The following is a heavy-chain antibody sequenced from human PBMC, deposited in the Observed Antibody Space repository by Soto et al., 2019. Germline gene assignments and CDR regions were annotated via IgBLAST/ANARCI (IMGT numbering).Heavy chain of an antibody. CDR1: GFTLSTYV. V-gene: IGHV3-23*01. J-gene: IGHJ4*02. Sequence: EVQLLESGGGLVQPGGSLRLSCAASGFTLSTYVMSWVRQAPGKGLEWVSAISASGGTTYYADSVKGRFIISRDNXXNGLYLQMNSLRAEDTAVYYCAKVSRSSGWRGPAYWGQGTLVTVSS. CDR2: ISASGGTT. D-gene: IGHD6-19*01. CDR3: AKVSRSSGWRGPAY.